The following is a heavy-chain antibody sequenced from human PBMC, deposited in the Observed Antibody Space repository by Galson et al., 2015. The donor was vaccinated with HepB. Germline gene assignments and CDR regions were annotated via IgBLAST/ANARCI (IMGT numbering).Heavy chain of an antibody. D-gene: IGHD3-10*01. CDR1: GYTFRYFN. Sequence: SVKVSCKASGYTFRYFNINWVRQAAGQGLEWMGWMNPDTGNTGFEQKFQGRVTMIADTSTSTAYMELTSLGSEDTAVYYCARGSLKYFYGMDVWGQGTTVIVSS. V-gene: IGHV1-8*01. J-gene: IGHJ6*02. CDR3: ARGSLKYFYGMDV. CDR2: MNPDTGNT.